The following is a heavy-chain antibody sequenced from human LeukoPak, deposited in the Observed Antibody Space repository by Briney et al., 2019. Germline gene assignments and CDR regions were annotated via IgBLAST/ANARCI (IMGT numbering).Heavy chain of an antibody. V-gene: IGHV3-7*03. CDR1: GFPFSSYS. D-gene: IGHD6-13*01. J-gene: IGHJ4*02. CDR2: IKPDGTTK. Sequence: GGSLRLSCAASGFPFSSYSMTWVRQAPGKGLEWVANIKPDGTTKFYVDSVKGRFTISRDNALNTLYLQMNSLRAEDTAIYYCARSIPYGTTWYGRSDYWGQGTLVTVSS. CDR3: ARSIPYGTTWYGRSDY.